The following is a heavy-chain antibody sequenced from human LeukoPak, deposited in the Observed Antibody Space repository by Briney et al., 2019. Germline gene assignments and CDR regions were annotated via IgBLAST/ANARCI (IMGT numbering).Heavy chain of an antibody. CDR1: GGSISSGGYY. J-gene: IGHJ5*02. CDR2: IYYSGST. Sequence: PSQTLSLTCTVSGGSISSGGYYWSWIRQHPGKGLEWIGYIYYSGSTKYSPSLKSRVAISIDTSKNQFSLRLSSVTAADTAVYYCARFYPTSPKFDPWGQGTLVSVSS. V-gene: IGHV4-31*03. CDR3: ARFYPTSPKFDP.